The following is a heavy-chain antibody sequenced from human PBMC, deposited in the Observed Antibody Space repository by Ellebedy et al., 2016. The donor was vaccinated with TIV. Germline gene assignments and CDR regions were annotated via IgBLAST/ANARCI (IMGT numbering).Heavy chain of an antibody. CDR1: GYIFSTYD. CDR3: ARGGYSYPEDFDF. Sequence: ASVKVSCKASGYIFSTYDINWVRQATGQGLEWMGWMNPNSGSTDYAQNFQDRVIMTRDTSINTAYMELYSLTSEDTAVYYCARGGYSYPEDFDFWGQGTLVTVSS. CDR2: MNPNSGST. J-gene: IGHJ4*02. V-gene: IGHV1-8*01. D-gene: IGHD5-18*01.